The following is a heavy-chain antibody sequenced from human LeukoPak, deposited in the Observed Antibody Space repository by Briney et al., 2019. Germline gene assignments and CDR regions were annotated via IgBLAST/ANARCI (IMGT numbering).Heavy chain of an antibody. Sequence: GGSLRLSCAASGFTFSSYAMHWVRQAPGKGLEWVAVISYDGSNKYYADSVKGRFTISRDNSKNTLYLQMNSLRAEDTAVYYCARSEVPVVAATDLLPNFDYWGQGTLVTVSS. D-gene: IGHD2-15*01. CDR3: ARSEVPVVAATDLLPNFDY. CDR2: ISYDGSNK. CDR1: GFTFSSYA. V-gene: IGHV3-30-3*01. J-gene: IGHJ4*02.